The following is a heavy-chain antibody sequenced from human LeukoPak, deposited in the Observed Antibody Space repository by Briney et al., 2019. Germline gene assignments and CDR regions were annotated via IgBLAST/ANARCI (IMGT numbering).Heavy chain of an antibody. D-gene: IGHD3-10*01. CDR2: ISSSSSYI. CDR3: ARDRGEAFDI. V-gene: IGHV3-21*01. J-gene: IGHJ3*02. Sequence: PGGSLRLSCAASGFTFSSYSMTWVRQAPGKGLEWVSSISSSSSYIYYADSVKGRFTISRDNAKNSLYLQMNSLRAEDTAVYYCARDRGEAFDIWGQGTMVTVSS. CDR1: GFTFSSYS.